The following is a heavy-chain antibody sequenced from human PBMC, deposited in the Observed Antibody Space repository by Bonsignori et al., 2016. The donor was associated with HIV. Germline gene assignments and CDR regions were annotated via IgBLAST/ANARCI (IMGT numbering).Heavy chain of an antibody. Sequence: WIRQPPGKGLEWVANIKQDGSEKYYVDSVKGRFTISRDNAKNSLYLQMNSLRAEDTAVYYCAREVLPAFDIWGQGTMVTVSS. CDR2: IKQDGSEK. V-gene: IGHV3-7*01. CDR3: AREVLPAFDI. J-gene: IGHJ3*02.